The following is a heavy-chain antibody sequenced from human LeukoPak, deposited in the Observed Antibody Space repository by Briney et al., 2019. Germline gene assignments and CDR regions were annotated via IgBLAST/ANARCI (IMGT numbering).Heavy chain of an antibody. D-gene: IGHD3-22*01. J-gene: IGHJ4*02. CDR3: ARVAEITMIVVVPSGGDY. CDR2: INPNSGGT. CDR1: GYTFTGYY. Sequence: GASVKVSCKASGYTFTGYYMHWVRQAPGQRLEWIGWINPNSGGTNYAQKFQGRVTMTRDTSISTAYMELSRLRSDDTAVYYCARVAEITMIVVVPSGGDYWGQGTLVTVSS. V-gene: IGHV1-2*02.